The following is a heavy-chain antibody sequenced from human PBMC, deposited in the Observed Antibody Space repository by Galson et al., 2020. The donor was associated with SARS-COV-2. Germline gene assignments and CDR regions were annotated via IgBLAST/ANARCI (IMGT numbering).Heavy chain of an antibody. J-gene: IGHJ4*02. V-gene: IGHV4-30-2*01. D-gene: IGHD3-10*01. CDR1: GGSISSGGYS. Sequence: SDTLSLTCTVYGGSISSGGYSWSWIRQPPGKGLEWIGYIYHSGTTYYNPSLKSRVTMSVDRSKNQFSLRLSSVTAADTAVYYCSRGIGPMIRGVVIPYYFDDWGQGALVTVSS. CDR3: SRGIGPMIRGVVIPYYFDD. CDR2: IYHSGTT.